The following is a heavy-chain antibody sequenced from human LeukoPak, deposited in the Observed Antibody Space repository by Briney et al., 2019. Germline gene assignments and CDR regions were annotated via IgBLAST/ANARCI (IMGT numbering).Heavy chain of an antibody. CDR3: ANLARPLDY. CDR1: GFTFSSYG. Sequence: GGSLRLSCVASGFTFSSYGMHWVRQAPGKGLEWVAFIRYDGSNEYVDSVEGRFTISRDNSKNTLYLQMDSLKPEDTDVYYCANLARPLDYWGQGALVTVSP. D-gene: IGHD6-6*01. V-gene: IGHV3-30*02. J-gene: IGHJ4*02. CDR2: IRYDGSNE.